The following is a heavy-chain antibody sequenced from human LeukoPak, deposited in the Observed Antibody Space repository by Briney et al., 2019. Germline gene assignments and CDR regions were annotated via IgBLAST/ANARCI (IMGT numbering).Heavy chain of an antibody. V-gene: IGHV4-59*01. D-gene: IGHD6-13*01. Sequence: SETLSLTCTVSGGSISSYYWSWIRQPPGEGLEWIGYIYYSGSTNYNPFLKSRVTISVDTSKNQFSLKLSSVTAADTAVYYCARGYSSSWYFDYWGQGTLVTVSS. CDR2: IYYSGST. CDR3: ARGYSSSWYFDY. J-gene: IGHJ4*02. CDR1: GGSISSYY.